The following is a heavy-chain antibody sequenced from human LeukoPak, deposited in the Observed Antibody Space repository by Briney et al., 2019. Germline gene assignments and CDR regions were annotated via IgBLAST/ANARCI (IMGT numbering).Heavy chain of an antibody. Sequence: PSETLSLTCAVSGGSFSDYYWSWIRQPPGKGLEWIGEINHSGSTNYNPSLKSRVTISVDTSKNQFSLKLSPVTAADTAVYYCARRRWLQFSYYYDNGGQGTLVTVSS. CDR1: GGSFSDYY. D-gene: IGHD5-24*01. CDR2: INHSGST. J-gene: IGHJ4*02. V-gene: IGHV4-34*01. CDR3: ARRRWLQFSYYYDN.